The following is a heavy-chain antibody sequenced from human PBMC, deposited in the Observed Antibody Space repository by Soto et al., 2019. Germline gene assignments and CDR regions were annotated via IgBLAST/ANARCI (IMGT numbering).Heavy chain of an antibody. J-gene: IGHJ4*02. V-gene: IGHV3-11*04. CDR2: ISSSGSTI. CDR1: GFTFSDYY. CDR3: ARGMGCSSTSCFPGDY. D-gene: IGHD2-2*01. Sequence: NPGGSLRLSCAASGFTFSDYYMSWIRQAPGKGLEWVSYISSSGSTIYYADSVKGRFTISRDNAKSSLYLQMNSLRAEDTAVYYCARGMGCSSTSCFPGDYWGQGTLVTVSS.